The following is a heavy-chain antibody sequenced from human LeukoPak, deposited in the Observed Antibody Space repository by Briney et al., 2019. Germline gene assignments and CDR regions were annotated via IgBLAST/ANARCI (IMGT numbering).Heavy chain of an antibody. J-gene: IGHJ4*02. CDR2: ISYDGSNK. CDR1: GFTFSSYG. CDR3: ARVLHIPFDY. D-gene: IGHD2-21*01. Sequence: GGSLRLSCAASGFTFSSYGMHWVRQAPGKGLEWVAVISYDGSNKYYVDSVKGRFTISRDNSKNTLYLQMNSLRAEGTAVYYCARVLHIPFDYWGQGTLVTVSS. V-gene: IGHV3-30*03.